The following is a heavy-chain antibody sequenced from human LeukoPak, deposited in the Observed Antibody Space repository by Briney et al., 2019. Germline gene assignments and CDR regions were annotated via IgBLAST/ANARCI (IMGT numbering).Heavy chain of an antibody. D-gene: IGHD3-22*01. CDR2: INPKSRGT. Sequence: ASVKVSCKASGYSLSDYYVHWVRQAPGQGLEWMGWINPKSRGTSHPPKFQGRVTMTRDMSINTTYMELTRLKSDDTAVYYCARGALTVRLPAGDVFHIWGQGTMVTVSS. CDR3: ARGALTVRLPAGDVFHI. V-gene: IGHV1-2*02. J-gene: IGHJ3*02. CDR1: GYSLSDYY.